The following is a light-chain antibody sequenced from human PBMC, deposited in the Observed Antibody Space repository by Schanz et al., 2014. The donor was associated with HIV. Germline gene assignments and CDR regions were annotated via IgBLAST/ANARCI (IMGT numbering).Light chain of an antibody. J-gene: IGLJ2*01. Sequence: QSALTQPASVSGSPGQSITISCTGTRSDVGSYNLVSWYQQHPGKAPKLMIYEVSKRPSGVPDRFSGSKSGNTASLTVSGLQAEDEADYYCSSYTSSSTLEFGGGTKLTV. CDR2: EVS. CDR3: SSYTSSSTLE. CDR1: RSDVGSYNL. V-gene: IGLV2-14*02.